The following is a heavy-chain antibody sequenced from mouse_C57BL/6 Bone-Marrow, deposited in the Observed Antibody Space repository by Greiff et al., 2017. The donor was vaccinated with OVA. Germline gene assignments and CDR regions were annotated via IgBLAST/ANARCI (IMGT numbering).Heavy chain of an antibody. Sequence: QVQLQQPGAELVKPGASVKVSCKASGYTFTSYWMHWVKQRPGQGLEWIGRIHPSDSDTNYNQKFKGKATLTSDTSSSTAYMQLSSLTSEDSAIYFCASFDYDVWFAYWGQGTLVTVSA. CDR3: ASFDYDVWFAY. CDR1: GYTFTSYW. CDR2: IHPSDSDT. V-gene: IGHV1-74*01. D-gene: IGHD2-4*01. J-gene: IGHJ3*01.